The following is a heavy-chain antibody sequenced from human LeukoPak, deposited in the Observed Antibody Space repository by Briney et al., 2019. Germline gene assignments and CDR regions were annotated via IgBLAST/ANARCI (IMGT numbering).Heavy chain of an antibody. CDR1: GFTFSDHY. CDR2: SRNKANSYTT. J-gene: IGHJ5*02. Sequence: GGSLRLSCAASGFTFSDHYMDWVRQAPGKGLEWVGRSRNKANSYTTEYAASVKGRFTISRDDSYNSLYLQMNSLKTEDTAVYYCARCGPYYYGSGTRRGLDPWGQGTLVTVSS. CDR3: ARCGPYYYGSGTRRGLDP. V-gene: IGHV3-72*01. D-gene: IGHD3-10*01.